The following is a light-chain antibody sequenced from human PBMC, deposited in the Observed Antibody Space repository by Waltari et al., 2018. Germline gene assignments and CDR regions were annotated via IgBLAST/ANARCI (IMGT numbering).Light chain of an antibody. Sequence: QSALTQPASVSGSPGQSITISCTGTNSAVGRSNLVSWYQHHPGKAPKLLIYGGNKRPSGVSNRFSGSKSGNTASLTISGLQAEDEADYYCCSYAGASTVVFGGGTRVTVL. J-gene: IGLJ2*01. CDR2: GGN. V-gene: IGLV2-23*01. CDR1: NSAVGRSNL. CDR3: CSYAGASTVV.